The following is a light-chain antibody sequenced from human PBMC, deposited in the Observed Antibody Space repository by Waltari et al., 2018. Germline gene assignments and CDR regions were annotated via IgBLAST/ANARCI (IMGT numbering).Light chain of an antibody. CDR1: SRDVGGYNY. Sequence: QSALTQPRSVSGSPGQSVTISCTGTSRDVGGYNYVSWYQQHPVKVPKLIIFDVSTRPSGVPTRFSGSKSVNTASLTISVLLAEDEADYYCCSYAGSYTLIFGGGTKMTVL. J-gene: IGLJ2*01. V-gene: IGLV2-11*01. CDR3: CSYAGSYTLI. CDR2: DVS.